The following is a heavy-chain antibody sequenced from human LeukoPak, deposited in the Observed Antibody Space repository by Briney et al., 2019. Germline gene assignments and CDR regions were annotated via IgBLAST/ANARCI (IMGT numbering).Heavy chain of an antibody. J-gene: IGHJ2*01. CDR1: GGSISSGGYS. V-gene: IGHV4-30-4*07. D-gene: IGHD5-18*01. CDR3: ARLPGYSYGYGWYFDL. CDR2: IYYSGST. Sequence: SQTLSLTCAVSGGSISSGGYSWSWIRQPPGKGLEWIGYIYYSGSTNYNPSLKSRVTISVDTSKNQFSLKLSSVTAADTAVYYCARLPGYSYGYGWYFDLWGRGTLVTVSS.